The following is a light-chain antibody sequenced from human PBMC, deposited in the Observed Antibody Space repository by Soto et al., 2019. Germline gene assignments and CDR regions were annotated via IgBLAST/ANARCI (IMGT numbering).Light chain of an antibody. V-gene: IGKV1-9*01. J-gene: IGKJ2*01. CDR2: YIS. Sequence: IQVTQSPSFLSASVGDRVTITCRTSQGVTNSFAWYQQKSGKAPRLLIYYISSLKSGVPSRFSGSGSGTEFTLTISSLQPEDFASYYCQQLYTYPHTCGLGTQLEI. CDR3: QQLYTYPHT. CDR1: QGVTNS.